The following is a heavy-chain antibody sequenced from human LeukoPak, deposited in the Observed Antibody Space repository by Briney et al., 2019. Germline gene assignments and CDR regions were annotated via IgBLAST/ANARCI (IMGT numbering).Heavy chain of an antibody. V-gene: IGHV3-48*03. CDR1: GFTFSSYE. Sequence: PGGSLRLSCAASGFTFSSYEMNWVRQAPGKGLEWVSYISSSGSTIYYADSVKGRFTISRDNAKNSLYLKMNSLRSDDTAVYYCASEGASSSWTNYYYYMDVWGKGTTVTVSS. CDR2: ISSSGSTI. J-gene: IGHJ6*03. D-gene: IGHD6-13*01. CDR3: ASEGASSSWTNYYYYMDV.